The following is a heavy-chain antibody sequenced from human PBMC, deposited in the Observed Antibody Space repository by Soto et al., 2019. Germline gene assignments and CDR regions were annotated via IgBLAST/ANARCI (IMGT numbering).Heavy chain of an antibody. CDR2: ISANSGNT. CDR3: ARASASNWNYVSSSS. Sequence: ASVKVSCKASGYSFTSYGFNWVRQAPGQGLEWMGWISANSGNTNYAQNLQGRVTMTTDTSTSTAYMELRSLTSDDTAVYYCARASASNWNYVSSSSWGQGTLVTVYS. J-gene: IGHJ4*02. D-gene: IGHD1-7*01. V-gene: IGHV1-18*04. CDR1: GYSFTSYG.